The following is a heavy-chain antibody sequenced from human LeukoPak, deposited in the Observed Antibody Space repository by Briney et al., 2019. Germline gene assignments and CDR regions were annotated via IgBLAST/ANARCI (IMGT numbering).Heavy chain of an antibody. CDR2: IYYSGST. CDR1: GGSISSSSYY. Sequence: SETLSLTCTVSGGSISSSSYYWGWIRQPPGKGLEWIGSIYYSGSTNYNPSLKSRVTISVDTSKNQFSLKLSSVTAADTAVYYCATRYSSGWYSDWYFDLWGRGTLVTVSS. D-gene: IGHD6-19*01. CDR3: ATRYSSGWYSDWYFDL. J-gene: IGHJ2*01. V-gene: IGHV4-39*07.